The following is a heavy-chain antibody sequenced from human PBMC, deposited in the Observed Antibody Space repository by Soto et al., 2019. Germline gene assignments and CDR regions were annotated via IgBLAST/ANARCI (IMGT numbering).Heavy chain of an antibody. CDR2: ISAHNGNT. D-gene: IGHD2-8*02. Sequence: VHLVQSGAEVKKPGASVTVSCKASGYTFTSYGITWVRQAPGQGLEWMGWISAHNGNTDYAQKLQGRFIVTRDTSTTTAYRELRSLISDDTAVYYCARGRYWEYWGQGALVTVAS. CDR1: GYTFTSYG. V-gene: IGHV1-18*01. CDR3: ARGRYWEY. J-gene: IGHJ4*02.